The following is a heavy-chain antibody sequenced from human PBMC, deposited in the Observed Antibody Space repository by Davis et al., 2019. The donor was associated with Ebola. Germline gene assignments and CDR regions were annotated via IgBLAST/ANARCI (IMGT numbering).Heavy chain of an antibody. CDR3: ARDGLYDSSGSFDY. Sequence: GESLKISCAASGFTFSTYGMHWVRQAPGKGLEWVAFIRNDGSKKYYVDSVKGRFTISRDNSKNTFYLQMNSLGAEDTAVYYCARDGLYDSSGSFDYWGQGTLVTVSS. CDR2: IRNDGSKK. V-gene: IGHV3-30*02. D-gene: IGHD3-22*01. CDR1: GFTFSTYG. J-gene: IGHJ4*02.